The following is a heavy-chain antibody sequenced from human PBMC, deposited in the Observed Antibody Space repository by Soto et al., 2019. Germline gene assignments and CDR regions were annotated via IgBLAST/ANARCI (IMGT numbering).Heavy chain of an antibody. V-gene: IGHV1-69*13. CDR1: GGTFSSYG. Sequence: SVKVSCKASGGTFSSYGVSWVRQAPGHGLEWMGGIIPFFGTTNYAQKFQGRLTITADESTSTAYMELNRLIPADTAVYFCAGAAQTTYGSNDLGNCFDRWGQGPMVTLSS. CDR3: AGAAQTTYGSNDLGNCFDR. D-gene: IGHD1-1*01. J-gene: IGHJ5*02. CDR2: IIPFFGTT.